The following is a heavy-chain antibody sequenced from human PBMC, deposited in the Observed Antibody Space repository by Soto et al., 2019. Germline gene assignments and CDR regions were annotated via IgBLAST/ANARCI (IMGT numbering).Heavy chain of an antibody. CDR1: GGSFSGYY. D-gene: IGHD2-2*01. Sequence: QVQLQQWGAGLLKPSETLSLTCAVYGGSFSGYYWSWIRQPPGKGLEWIGEINHSGSTNYNPSLKSRVPISVDTSKNQFSLKLSSVTAADTAVYYCARSGDAGGIYYFDYWGQGTLVTVSS. V-gene: IGHV4-34*01. CDR2: INHSGST. J-gene: IGHJ4*02. CDR3: ARSGDAGGIYYFDY.